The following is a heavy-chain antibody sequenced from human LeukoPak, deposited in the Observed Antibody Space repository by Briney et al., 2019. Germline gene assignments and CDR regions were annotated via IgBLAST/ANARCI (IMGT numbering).Heavy chain of an antibody. V-gene: IGHV3-66*02. CDR2: IYSGGNT. Sequence: GGSLRLSCAASGFIVSSNYMSWVRQSPGKGLEWVSVIYSGGNTYYADSVKGRFTISRDNSKNTLFLQMNSLKAEDTAVYYCARSETLYSSSSIYYYYGMDVWGQGTTVTVSS. CDR1: GFIVSSNY. CDR3: ARSETLYSSSSIYYYYGMDV. D-gene: IGHD6-6*01. J-gene: IGHJ6*02.